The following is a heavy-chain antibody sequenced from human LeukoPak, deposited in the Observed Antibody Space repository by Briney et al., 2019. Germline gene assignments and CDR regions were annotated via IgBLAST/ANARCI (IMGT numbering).Heavy chain of an antibody. J-gene: IGHJ4*02. CDR2: IYYSGST. CDR3: ATNTGTVFDY. Sequence: SETLSLTCTVSGGSISSYYWSWIRQPPGKGLEWIGYIYYSGSTEYNPSLRSRVTISLEMSKHQFSLNVTSVTAADTAVYYCATNTGTVFDYWGQGALVTVSS. V-gene: IGHV4-59*01. D-gene: IGHD7-27*01. CDR1: GGSISSYY.